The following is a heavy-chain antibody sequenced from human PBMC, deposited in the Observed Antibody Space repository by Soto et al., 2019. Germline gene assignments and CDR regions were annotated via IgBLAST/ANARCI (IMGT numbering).Heavy chain of an antibody. V-gene: IGHV3-48*02. D-gene: IGHD4-17*01. Sequence: EVQLVESGGGLVQPGGSLRLSCAASGFTFSNYNMNWVRQAPGTGLEWVSYISSSSSAIYYADSVKGRFTISRDNAKNSLYLQMNSLRDEDTAVYYCAGIPTVITGYYFDYWGQGTLVTVSS. CDR2: ISSSSSAI. CDR3: AGIPTVITGYYFDY. J-gene: IGHJ4*02. CDR1: GFTFSNYN.